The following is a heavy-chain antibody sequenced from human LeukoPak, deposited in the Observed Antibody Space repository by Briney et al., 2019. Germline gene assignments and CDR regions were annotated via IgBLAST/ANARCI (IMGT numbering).Heavy chain of an antibody. J-gene: IGHJ4*02. CDR2: ISGSGGST. CDR3: AKSPRSIAALHIDY. V-gene: IGHV3-23*01. D-gene: IGHD6-13*01. Sequence: PGGSLRLSCAASGFTFSSYAMSWVRQAPGEGLEWVSAISGSGGSTYYADSVKGRFTISRDNSKNTLYLQMNSLRAEDTAVYYCAKSPRSIAALHIDYWGRGTLVTVSS. CDR1: GFTFSSYA.